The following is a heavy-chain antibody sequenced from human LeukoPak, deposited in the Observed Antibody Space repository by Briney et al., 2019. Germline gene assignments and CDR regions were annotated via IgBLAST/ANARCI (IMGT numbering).Heavy chain of an antibody. V-gene: IGHV1-18*01. Sequence: ASVKVSCKASGYTFTSYGIIWVRQAPGQGLEWMGWIIAYNGNTNYAQKLQGRVTMTTDTSTSTAYMELRSLRSDDTAVYYCARVYYDFWSGYEYDAFDIWGQGTMVTVSS. D-gene: IGHD3-3*01. CDR2: IIAYNGNT. J-gene: IGHJ3*02. CDR3: ARVYYDFWSGYEYDAFDI. CDR1: GYTFTSYG.